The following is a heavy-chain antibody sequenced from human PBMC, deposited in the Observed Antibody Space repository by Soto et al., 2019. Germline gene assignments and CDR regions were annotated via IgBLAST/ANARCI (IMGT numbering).Heavy chain of an antibody. V-gene: IGHV1-18*04. CDR1: GYTFTGYY. J-gene: IGHJ4*02. CDR3: ARVRGTLPITGTTIDY. D-gene: IGHD1-7*01. Sequence: GASVTVTCKASGYTFTGYYMHWVRQAPGQGLEWMGWISAYNGNTNYAQKLQGRVTMTTDTSTSTAYMELRGLRSDETAVYYCARVRGTLPITGTTIDYWGQGTLVTVSS. CDR2: ISAYNGNT.